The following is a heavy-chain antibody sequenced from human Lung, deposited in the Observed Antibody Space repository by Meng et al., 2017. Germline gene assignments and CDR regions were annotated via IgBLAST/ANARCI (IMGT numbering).Heavy chain of an antibody. J-gene: IGHJ2*01. CDR1: GGSISSSNYY. CDR2: IYNSGST. Sequence: VQLQESGPGLVKPSQTLSLTGTFSGGSISSSNYYWSWIRQPPGKGLEWSGHIYNSGSTYYNPSLKSRITISVDTSKNQFSLKLSSVTAADTAVYYCARGQKGYFDLWGRGTLVTVSS. V-gene: IGHV4-30-4*01. CDR3: ARGQKGYFDL.